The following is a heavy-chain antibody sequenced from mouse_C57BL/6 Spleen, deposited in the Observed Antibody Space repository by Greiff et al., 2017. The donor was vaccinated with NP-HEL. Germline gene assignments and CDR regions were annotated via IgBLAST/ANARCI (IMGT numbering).Heavy chain of an antibody. CDR2: IDPETGGT. D-gene: IGHD1-1*01. J-gene: IGHJ2*01. CDR3: TRHYYGSSPDY. Sequence: VQLQQSGAELVRPGASVTLSCKASGYTFTDYEMHWVKQTPVHGLEWIGAIDPETGGTAYNQKFKGKAILTADKSSSTAYMELRSLTSEDSAVYYCTRHYYGSSPDYWGQGTTLTVSS. V-gene: IGHV1-15*01. CDR1: GYTFTDYE.